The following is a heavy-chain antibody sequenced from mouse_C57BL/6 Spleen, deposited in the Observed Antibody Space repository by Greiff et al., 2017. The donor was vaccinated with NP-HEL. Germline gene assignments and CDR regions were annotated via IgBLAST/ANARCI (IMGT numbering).Heavy chain of an antibody. J-gene: IGHJ2*01. Sequence: EVQGVESGGGLVKPGGSLKLSCAASGFTFSDYGMHWVRQAPEKGLEWVAYISSGSSTIYYADTVKGRFTISRDNAKNTLFLQMTSLRSEDTAMYYCARKTYYYGSSGGYFDYWGQGTTLTVSS. CDR2: ISSGSSTI. CDR3: ARKTYYYGSSGGYFDY. CDR1: GFTFSDYG. V-gene: IGHV5-17*01. D-gene: IGHD1-1*01.